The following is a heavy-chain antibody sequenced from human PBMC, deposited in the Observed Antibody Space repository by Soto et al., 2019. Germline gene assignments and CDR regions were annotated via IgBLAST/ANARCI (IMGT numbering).Heavy chain of an antibody. D-gene: IGHD2-2*02. Sequence: SSNVSCRAYGYTFTDYYMYWLRQAPGQGLEWMGWINPNSGATNYAHNSQGRVTMTRDTSIRAAYMELSRLSSDETAVYYCAKDQGGYMVSGMDVWGQRTT. CDR1: GYTFTDYY. CDR2: INPNSGAT. CDR3: AKDQGGYMVSGMDV. V-gene: IGHV1-2*02. J-gene: IGHJ6*02.